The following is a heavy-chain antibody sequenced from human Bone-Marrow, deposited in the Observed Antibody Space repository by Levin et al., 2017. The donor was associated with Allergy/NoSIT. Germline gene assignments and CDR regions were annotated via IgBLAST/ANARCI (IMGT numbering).Heavy chain of an antibody. CDR1: GGTFSSYA. CDR2: IIPIFGTA. D-gene: IGHD2-15*01. J-gene: IGHJ6*02. CDR3: ARVMVLVLRSGGSCYSVGQVYYYYGMDV. Sequence: VASVKVSCKASGGTFSSYAISWVRQAPGQGLEWMGGIIPIFGTANYAQKFQGRVTITADESTSTAYMELSSLRSEDTAVYYCARVMVLVLRSGGSCYSVGQVYYYYGMDVWGQGTTVTVSS. V-gene: IGHV1-69*13.